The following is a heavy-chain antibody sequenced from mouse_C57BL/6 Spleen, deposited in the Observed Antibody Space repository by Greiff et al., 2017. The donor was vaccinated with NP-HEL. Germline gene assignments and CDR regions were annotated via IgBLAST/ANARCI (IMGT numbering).Heavy chain of an antibody. CDR1: GYTFTSYW. CDR2: IDPSDSYT. CDR3: ARRGITTVVPFDY. J-gene: IGHJ2*01. D-gene: IGHD1-1*01. Sequence: VQLQQSGAELVMPGASVKLSCKASGYTFTSYWMHWVKQRPGQGLEWIGEIDPSDSYTNYNQKFKGKSTLTVDKSSSTAYMQLSSLTSEDSAVYYCARRGITTVVPFDYWGQGTTLTVSS. V-gene: IGHV1-69*01.